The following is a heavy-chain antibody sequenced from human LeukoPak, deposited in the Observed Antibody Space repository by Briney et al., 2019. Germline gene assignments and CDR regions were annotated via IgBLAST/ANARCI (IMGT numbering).Heavy chain of an antibody. CDR1: GGTFSSYA. CDR2: IIPILGIA. J-gene: IGHJ4*02. CDR3: ARGYCSGGSCQSPFDY. D-gene: IGHD2-15*01. Sequence: GASVKVSCKASGGTFSSYAISWVRQVPGQGLEWTRRIIPILGIANYAQKFQGRVTITADKSTSTTYMELSSLRSEDTAVYYCARGYCSGGSCQSPFDYWGQGTLVTVSS. V-gene: IGHV1-69*04.